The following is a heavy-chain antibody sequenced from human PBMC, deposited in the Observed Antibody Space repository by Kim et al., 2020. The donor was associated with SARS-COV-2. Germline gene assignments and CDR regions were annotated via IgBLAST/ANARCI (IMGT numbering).Heavy chain of an antibody. J-gene: IGHJ6*02. CDR2: ISSSSSTI. CDR3: ARDETRLRGSYYYYYGMDV. CDR1: GFTFSSYS. V-gene: IGHV3-48*04. Sequence: GGSLRLSCAASGFTFSSYSMNWVRQAPGKGLEWVSYISSSSSTIYYADSVKGRFTISRDNAKNSLYLQMNSLRAEDTAVYYCARDETRLRGSYYYYYGMDVWGQGTTVTVSS. D-gene: IGHD1-26*01.